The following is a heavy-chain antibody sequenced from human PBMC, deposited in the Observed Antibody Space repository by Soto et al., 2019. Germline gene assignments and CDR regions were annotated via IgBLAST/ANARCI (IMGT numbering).Heavy chain of an antibody. CDR1: GGTFSSYA. V-gene: IGHV1-69*13. D-gene: IGHD3-22*01. J-gene: IGHJ4*02. CDR2: IIPIFGTA. CDR3: AKETDSSGYYAQFDY. Sequence: GASVKVSCKASGGTFSSYAISWVRQAPGQGLEWMGGIIPIFGTANYAQKFKGRVTITADESTSTAYMELSSLRSEDTAVYYCAKETDSSGYYAQFDYWGQGTLVTVSS.